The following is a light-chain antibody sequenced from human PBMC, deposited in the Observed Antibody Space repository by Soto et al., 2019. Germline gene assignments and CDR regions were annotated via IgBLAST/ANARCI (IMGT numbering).Light chain of an antibody. V-gene: IGLV2-8*01. CDR3: SSYAGSNNLV. Sequence: QSALTQPPSASGSPGQSVTISCTGTSSDVGGYNYVSWYQQHPGKAPKLMIYEVSKRPSGVPDRFSGSKSGNTASLTVSGLQVEDVADYYCSSYAGSNNLVFGGGTKLTVL. CDR2: EVS. J-gene: IGLJ2*01. CDR1: SSDVGGYNY.